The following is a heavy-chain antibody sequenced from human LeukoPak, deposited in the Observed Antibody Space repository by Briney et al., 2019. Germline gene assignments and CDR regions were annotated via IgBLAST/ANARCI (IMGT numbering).Heavy chain of an antibody. CDR2: INPNSGGT. J-gene: IGHJ5*02. D-gene: IGHD3-22*01. V-gene: IGHV1-2*02. CDR1: GYTFTGYY. CDR3: ARDPAYYDSSGPATRFDP. Sequence: ASVKVSCKASGYTFTGYYMHWVRQAPGQGLEWMGWINPNSGGTNYAQKFRGRVTVTRDTSISTAYMELSRLRSDDTAVYYCARDPAYYDSSGPATRFDPWGQGTLVTVSS.